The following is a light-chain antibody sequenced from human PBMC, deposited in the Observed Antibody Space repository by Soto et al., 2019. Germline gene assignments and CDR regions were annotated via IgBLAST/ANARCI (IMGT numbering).Light chain of an antibody. CDR1: QNINNW. J-gene: IGKJ2*02. V-gene: IGKV1-5*01. CDR2: DAS. CDR3: QQYNNFPCT. Sequence: DIPMTQSPPTLSASIGDRVTISCRASQNINNWLAWYQHKPGKAPKILLYDASTLQSGVPSRFSGSGSGTEFTLTISSLQPDDFATYYCQQYNNFPCTFGQGTELEI.